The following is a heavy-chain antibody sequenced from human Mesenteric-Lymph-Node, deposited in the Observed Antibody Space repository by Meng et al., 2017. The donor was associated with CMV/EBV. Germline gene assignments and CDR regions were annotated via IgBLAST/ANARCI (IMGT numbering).Heavy chain of an antibody. CDR3: ARQINWNYGRGAFDF. CDR1: GGSISSSSYY. J-gene: IGHJ3*01. Sequence: SETLSLTCTVSGGSISSSSYYWGWIRQPPGKGLEWIGSIYYSGSTYYNPSLKSRVNISLDTSKKQFSLRLTSLTAADTATYYCARQINWNYGRGAFDFWGQGTTVTVSS. V-gene: IGHV4-39*07. D-gene: IGHD1-7*01. CDR2: IYYSGST.